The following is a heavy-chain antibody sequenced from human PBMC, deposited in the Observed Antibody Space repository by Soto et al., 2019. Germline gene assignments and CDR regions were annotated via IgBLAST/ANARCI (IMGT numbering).Heavy chain of an antibody. V-gene: IGHV1-2*04. CDR3: VRGSYIYGSGSFQPHFDY. CDR1: GYTFTGYY. CDR2: INPNSGGT. D-gene: IGHD3-10*01. Sequence: QVQLVQSGAEVKKPGASVKVSCKASGYTFTGYYMHWVRQAPGQGLEWMGWINPNSGGTNYAQKFQGWVTMTRDTSISTAYMELSRLRSDDTAVYYCVRGSYIYGSGSFQPHFDYWGQGTLVTVSS. J-gene: IGHJ4*02.